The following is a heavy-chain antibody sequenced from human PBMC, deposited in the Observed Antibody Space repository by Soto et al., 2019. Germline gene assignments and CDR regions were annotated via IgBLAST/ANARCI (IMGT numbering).Heavy chain of an antibody. CDR3: ARGGGWELLRH. J-gene: IGHJ4*02. CDR1: GSTFTSYA. CDR2: SNAGNGNT. Sequence: QVQLVQSGAEVKKPGASVKVSCKASGSTFTSYAMHLVRQAPGQRLEWMGWSNAGNGNTKYSQKIQGRVTITRDTSASTAYMAPSSLRSEGTAVYYCARGGGWELLRHWGQGTLVTVSS. V-gene: IGHV1-3*01. D-gene: IGHD1-26*01.